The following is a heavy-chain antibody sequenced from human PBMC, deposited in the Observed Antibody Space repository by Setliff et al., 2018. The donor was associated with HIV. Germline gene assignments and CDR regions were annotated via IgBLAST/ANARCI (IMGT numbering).Heavy chain of an antibody. CDR3: ARGVKWLDP. V-gene: IGHV3-53*01. Sequence: GGSLRLSCAASGFIVSDNYMTWLRQAPGKGLGWVSILYNDGRTYYADSVKGRFTISRDDSENTVYLQMHSLRVEDTAVYYCARGVKWLDPWGQGALVTVSS. D-gene: IGHD3-10*01. CDR2: LYNDGRT. J-gene: IGHJ5*02. CDR1: GFIVSDNY.